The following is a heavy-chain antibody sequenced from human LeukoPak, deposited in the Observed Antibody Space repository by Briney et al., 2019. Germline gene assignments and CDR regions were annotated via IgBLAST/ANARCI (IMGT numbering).Heavy chain of an antibody. D-gene: IGHD6-6*01. Sequence: GGSLRLSCAASGFTFSSYAMSWVRQAPGKGLEWVANIKQDGSEKYYVDSVKGRFTISRDNAKNSLYLQMNSLRAEDTAVYYCARDRVAARQWGYYYYMDVWGKGTTVTVSS. J-gene: IGHJ6*03. CDR3: ARDRVAARQWGYYYYMDV. CDR2: IKQDGSEK. V-gene: IGHV3-7*01. CDR1: GFTFSSYA.